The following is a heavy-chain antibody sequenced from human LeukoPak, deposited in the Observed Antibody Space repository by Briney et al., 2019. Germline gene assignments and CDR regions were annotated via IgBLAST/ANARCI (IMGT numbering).Heavy chain of an antibody. V-gene: IGHV4-39*01. J-gene: IGHJ4*02. CDR3: ARSTTYYDILTGYSPSNFDY. CDR1: GGSISTNDYY. D-gene: IGHD3-9*01. Sequence: SETLSLTCTVSGGSISTNDYYWGWIRQPPGKGLEWIGSIYYSGSTYYNPSLKSRVTISVDTSKNQFSLKLSSVTAADTAVYYCARSTTYYDILTGYSPSNFDYWGQGTLVTVSS. CDR2: IYYSGST.